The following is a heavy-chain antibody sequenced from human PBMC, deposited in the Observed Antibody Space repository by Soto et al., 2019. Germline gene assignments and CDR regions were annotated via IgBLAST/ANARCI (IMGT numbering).Heavy chain of an antibody. J-gene: IGHJ3*02. CDR2: ISWNSGSI. Sequence: GGSLRLSCAASGFTFDDYAMHWVRQAPGKGLEWVSGISWNSGSIGYADSVKGRFTISRDNAKNSLYLQMNSLRAEDTALHYCAKVAYYCDSSCYYDAFDIWGQGTMVTVSS. CDR3: AKVAYYCDSSCYYDAFDI. CDR1: GFTFDDYA. V-gene: IGHV3-9*01. D-gene: IGHD3-22*01.